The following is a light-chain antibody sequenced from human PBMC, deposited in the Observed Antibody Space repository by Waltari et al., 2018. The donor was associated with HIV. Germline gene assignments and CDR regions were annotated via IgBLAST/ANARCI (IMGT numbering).Light chain of an antibody. CDR2: WAS. V-gene: IGKV4-1*01. CDR3: QQYYTTPLFT. CDR1: QSVLKSANYKNY. Sequence: DIVMTQSPDSLAVSLGEGATINCKSSQSVLKSANYKNYLAWYQQKPGQPPKLLIYWASYRESGVPDRFSGSGSGTDVTLTISSLQAEDVAVYYCQQYYTTPLFTFGPGTRVDIK. J-gene: IGKJ3*01.